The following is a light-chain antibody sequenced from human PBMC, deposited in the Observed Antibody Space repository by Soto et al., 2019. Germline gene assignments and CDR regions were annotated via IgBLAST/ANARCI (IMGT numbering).Light chain of an antibody. V-gene: IGLV2-14*01. CDR3: SSYTSSSTLL. J-gene: IGLJ2*01. Sequence: QSALTQPASVSGSPGQSITISCTGTSSDVGGHNYVSWYQQHPDRAPKLMIYDVSNRPSGVSNRFSGSKSGNTASLTISGLQAEDEADYYCSSYTSSSTLLFGGGTKVTVL. CDR1: SSDVGGHNY. CDR2: DVS.